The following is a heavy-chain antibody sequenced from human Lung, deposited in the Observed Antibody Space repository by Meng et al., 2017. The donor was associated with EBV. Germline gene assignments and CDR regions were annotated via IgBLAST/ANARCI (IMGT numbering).Heavy chain of an antibody. V-gene: IGHV4-30-4*08. CDR2: LYDSGST. CDR1: GGFGSSGGYY. CDR3: AREYSSSSGLPGP. D-gene: IGHD6-6*01. J-gene: IGHJ5*02. Sequence: QMKLSQSGPGLVKRSGTLALTCAVSGGFGSSGGYYWSWIRQPTGKGLEWIGYLYDSGSTSNHPSLMSRVTISVDTSWNQFSLKLTSVTAADTAVYYCAREYSSSSGLPGPWGQGTLVTVSS.